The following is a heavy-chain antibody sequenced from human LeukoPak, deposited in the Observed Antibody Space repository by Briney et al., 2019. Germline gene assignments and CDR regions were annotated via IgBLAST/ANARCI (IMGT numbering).Heavy chain of an antibody. D-gene: IGHD2-15*01. CDR2: IYYSGST. J-gene: IGHJ4*02. CDR3: ATTCHDCSGGSFDY. Sequence: SETLSLTCTVSGGSISSSSYYWGWIRQPPGKGLEWIGSIYYSGSTYYNPSLKSRVTISVDTSKNQFSLKLSSVTAADTAVYYCATTCHDCSGGSFDYWGQGTLVTVSS. CDR1: GGSISSSSYY. V-gene: IGHV4-39*01.